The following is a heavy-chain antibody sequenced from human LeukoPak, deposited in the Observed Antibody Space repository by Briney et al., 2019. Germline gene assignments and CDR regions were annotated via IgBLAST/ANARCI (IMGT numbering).Heavy chain of an antibody. CDR2: IDYRGST. D-gene: IGHD6-13*01. J-gene: IGHJ4*02. CDR1: GGSISSYY. CDR3: ARAEYSSSWYGV. Sequence: SETLSLTCTVAGGSISSYYWSWIRQPPGKGLGWIAYIDYRGSTTYNPSLKSRVSISVDTSKNQFSLELSSVTAADTAVYYCARAEYSSSWYGVWGQGTLVTVSS. V-gene: IGHV4-59*01.